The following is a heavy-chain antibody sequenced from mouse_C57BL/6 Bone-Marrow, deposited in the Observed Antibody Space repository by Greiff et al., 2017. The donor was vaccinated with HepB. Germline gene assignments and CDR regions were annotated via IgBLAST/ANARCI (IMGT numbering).Heavy chain of an antibody. CDR3: AAMITTEGATTGNYYAMDY. CDR2: ISYDGSN. D-gene: IGHD2-4*01. J-gene: IGHJ4*01. CDR1: GYSITSGYY. V-gene: IGHV3-6*01. Sequence: EVQRVESGPGLVKPSQSLSLTCSVTGYSITSGYYWNWIRQFPGNKLEWMGYISYDGSNNYNPSLKNRISITRDTSKNQFFLKLNSVTTEDTATYYCAAMITTEGATTGNYYAMDYWGQGTSVTVSS.